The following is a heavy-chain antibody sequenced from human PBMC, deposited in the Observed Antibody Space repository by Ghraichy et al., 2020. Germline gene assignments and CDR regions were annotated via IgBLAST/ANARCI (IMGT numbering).Heavy chain of an antibody. CDR2: IYFGGST. V-gene: IGHV4-39*01. J-gene: IGHJ4*02. Sequence: SQTLSLTCTVSNASISSSSSYWGWIRQPPGKGLEWIGSIYFGGSTDYNPSLKSRVTISVDTSKNQFSLDLSSVTAADTAVYYCARQSFYDSIGYYYDYWGQGTLVTVSS. D-gene: IGHD3-22*01. CDR1: NASISSSSSY. CDR3: ARQSFYDSIGYYYDY.